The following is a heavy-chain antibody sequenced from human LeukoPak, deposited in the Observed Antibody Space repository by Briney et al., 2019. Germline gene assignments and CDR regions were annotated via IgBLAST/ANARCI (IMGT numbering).Heavy chain of an antibody. V-gene: IGHV4-59*01. CDR1: GGSISSYY. Sequence: SETLSLTCTVSGGSISSYYWSWIRQPPGKGLEWIGYIYYSGSTNHNPSLKSRVTISVDTSKNQFSLKLSSVTAADTAVYYCAGGYDFWSGYYTGSFDYWGQGTLVTVSS. CDR2: IYYSGST. CDR3: AGGYDFWSGYYTGSFDY. J-gene: IGHJ4*02. D-gene: IGHD3-3*01.